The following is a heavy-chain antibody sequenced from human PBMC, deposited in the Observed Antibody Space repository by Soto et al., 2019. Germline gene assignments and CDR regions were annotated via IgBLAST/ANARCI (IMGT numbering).Heavy chain of an antibody. V-gene: IGHV4-31*03. CDR2: IYYSGST. J-gene: IGHJ5*02. Sequence: SETLSLTCTVSGGSISSGGYYWSWIRQHPGKGLEWIGYIYYSGSTYYNPSLKSRVTMSVDTSKNQFSLRLSSVTAADTAIYYCATRITVFGLLIPPFDPWGQGTQVTVSS. CDR1: GGSISSGGYY. CDR3: ATRITVFGLLIPPFDP. D-gene: IGHD3-3*01.